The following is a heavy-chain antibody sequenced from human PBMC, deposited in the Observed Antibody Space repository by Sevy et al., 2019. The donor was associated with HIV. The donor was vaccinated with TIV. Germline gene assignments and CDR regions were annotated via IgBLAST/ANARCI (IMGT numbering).Heavy chain of an antibody. CDR2: LFYSGMT. Sequence: SETLSLTCTVSGDSISSYYWSWIRQSPGEGLQWIGYLFYSGMTNYNPSLKSRVTISVDTSKNQFSLKVSSVTAADTAVYYCARGRPDYYYGMDVWGQGTTVTVSS. CDR1: GDSISSYY. D-gene: IGHD6-6*01. CDR3: ARGRPDYYYGMDV. V-gene: IGHV4-59*01. J-gene: IGHJ6*02.